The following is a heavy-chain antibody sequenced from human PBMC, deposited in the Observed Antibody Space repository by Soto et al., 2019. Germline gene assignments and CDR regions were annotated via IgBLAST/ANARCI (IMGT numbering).Heavy chain of an antibody. CDR2: ISGRSGST. CDR1: GFTLSSYA. J-gene: IGHJ4*02. Sequence: GGSLRLSCAASGFTLSSYAMTWVRQAPGKGLEWVSGISGRSGSTYYADSVKGRFTISRDNSKNTLYLQMNSLRAEDTAVYYCAKDIDVVPGPSEYWGQGTLVTVSS. CDR3: AKDIDVVPGPSEY. D-gene: IGHD2-15*01. V-gene: IGHV3-23*01.